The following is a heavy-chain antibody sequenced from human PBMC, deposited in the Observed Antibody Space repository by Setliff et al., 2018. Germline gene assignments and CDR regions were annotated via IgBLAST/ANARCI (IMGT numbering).Heavy chain of an antibody. CDR3: VKGTNVVMVYTGFDH. Sequence: GALRLSCEASGFTFSSFSMNWVRQAPGKGLEWSSYNSTSSAHIYYADSVKGRFTISRDNAKNSVYLQMNGLGAEDTAVYYCVKGTNVVMVYTGFDHWGQGTLVTVSS. V-gene: IGHV3-21*05. CDR1: GFTFSSFS. D-gene: IGHD2-8*01. CDR2: NSTSSAHI. J-gene: IGHJ4*01.